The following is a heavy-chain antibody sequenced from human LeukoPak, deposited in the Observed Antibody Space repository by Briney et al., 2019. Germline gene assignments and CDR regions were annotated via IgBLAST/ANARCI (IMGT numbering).Heavy chain of an antibody. Sequence: GGSLRLSCAASGFTFSSYAMTWVRQAPGKGLVWVSRINSDASSTTYADSVKGRFTISRDDSKNTLYLQVNSLRAEDTAVYYCAKDLITMVRGSAMDVWGQGTTVTVSS. J-gene: IGHJ6*02. V-gene: IGHV3-23*01. D-gene: IGHD3-10*01. CDR3: AKDLITMVRGSAMDV. CDR1: GFTFSSYA. CDR2: INSDASST.